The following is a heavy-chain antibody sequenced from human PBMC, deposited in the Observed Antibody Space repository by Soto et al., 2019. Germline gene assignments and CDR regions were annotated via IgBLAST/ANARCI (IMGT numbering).Heavy chain of an antibody. V-gene: IGHV3-64*02. J-gene: IGHJ4*02. Sequence: PGGSLRLSCAASGFTFSSYAMHWVRQAPGKGLEYVSAISSNGGSTYYADSVKGRFTISRDNSKNTLYLQMGSLRAEDMAVYYCARDRGGYSDYWGQGTLVTVSS. CDR1: GFTFSSYA. CDR3: ARDRGGYSDY. D-gene: IGHD5-12*01. CDR2: ISSNGGST.